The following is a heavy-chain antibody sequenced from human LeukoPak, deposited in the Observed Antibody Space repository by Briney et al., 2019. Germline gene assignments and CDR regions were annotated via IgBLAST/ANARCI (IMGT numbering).Heavy chain of an antibody. CDR1: GDSISDSQYY. CDR3: ARRPNLPSDYGDYWRFDI. D-gene: IGHD4-17*01. Sequence: PSETLSLICSVSGDSISDSQYYWGWIRQTPGKGLVWIANIYYRGDTYYNPSLKSRVTISVDTSKNQFSLNVKSVTAADTALYYCARRPNLPSDYGDYWRFDIWGQGTMVTVSS. V-gene: IGHV4-39*01. CDR2: IYYRGDT. J-gene: IGHJ3*02.